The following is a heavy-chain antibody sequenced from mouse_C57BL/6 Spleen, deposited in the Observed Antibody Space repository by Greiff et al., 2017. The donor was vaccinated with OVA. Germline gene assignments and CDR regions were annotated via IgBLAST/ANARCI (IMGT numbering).Heavy chain of an antibody. D-gene: IGHD1-1*01. CDR2: ISSGGSYT. CDR3: ARHYYDKGYYFDY. Sequence: EVNVVESGGDLVKPGGSLKLSCAASGFTFSSYGMSWVRQTPDKRLEWVATISSGGSYTYYPDSVKGRFTISRDNAKNTLYLQMSSLKSEDTAMYYCARHYYDKGYYFDYWGQGTTLTVSS. CDR1: GFTFSSYG. J-gene: IGHJ2*01. V-gene: IGHV5-6*01.